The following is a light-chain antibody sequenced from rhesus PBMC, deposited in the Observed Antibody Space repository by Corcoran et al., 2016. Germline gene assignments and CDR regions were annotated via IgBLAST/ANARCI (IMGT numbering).Light chain of an antibody. V-gene: IGKV1-21*01. J-gene: IGKJ4*01. Sequence: DIQMTQSPSSLSASVGDTVTITCRASQGISSYLNWFQQKPGKAPKLLCYKASSLQSGVPSRFSGSGSGTDFTLTISSLQPEDFATCYCQQYNSAPLTFGGGTKVEIK. CDR2: KAS. CDR3: QQYNSAPLT. CDR1: QGISSY.